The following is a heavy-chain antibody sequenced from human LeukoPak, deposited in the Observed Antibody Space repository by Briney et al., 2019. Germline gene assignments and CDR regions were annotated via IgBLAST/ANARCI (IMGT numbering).Heavy chain of an antibody. CDR2: IKQDGSEK. Sequence: GGSLRLSCAASGFTFDDYGMSWVRQAPGKGLEWVANIKQDGSEKYYVDSVKGRFTISRDNAKNSLYLQMNSLRAEDTAVYYCARPTYSRGSDYWGQGTLVTVSS. V-gene: IGHV3-7*01. CDR1: GFTFDDYG. J-gene: IGHJ4*02. D-gene: IGHD3-10*01. CDR3: ARPTYSRGSDY.